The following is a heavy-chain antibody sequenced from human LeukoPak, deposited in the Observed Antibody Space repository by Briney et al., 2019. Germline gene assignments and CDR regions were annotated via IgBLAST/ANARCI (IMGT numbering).Heavy chain of an antibody. CDR3: ARDIWAYSSSYYFDY. CDR2: INPNSGGT. J-gene: IGHJ4*02. V-gene: IGHV1-2*02. D-gene: IGHD6-6*01. Sequence: GASVKVSCKASGYTFTGYYMHWVRQAPGQGLEGMGWINPNSGGTNYAQKFQGRVTMTRDTSISTAYMELSRLRSDDTAVYYCARDIWAYSSSYYFDYWGQGTLVTVSS. CDR1: GYTFTGYY.